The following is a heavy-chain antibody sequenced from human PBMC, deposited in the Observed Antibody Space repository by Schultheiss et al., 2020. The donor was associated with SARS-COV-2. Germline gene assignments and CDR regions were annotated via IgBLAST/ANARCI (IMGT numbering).Heavy chain of an antibody. V-gene: IGHV2-5*01. CDR3: ARMRETWVQFLLSHTDAFDI. J-gene: IGHJ3*02. CDR2: IYWNDDK. Sequence: SGPTLVKPTQTLTLTCTFSGFSLSTSGVGVGWIRQPPGKALEWLALIYWNDDKRYSPSLKSRLTISKDSSKSQVVLTMTNMDPVDTATYYCARMRETWVQFLLSHTDAFDIWGQGTMVTVSS. D-gene: IGHD5-24*01. CDR1: GFSLSTSGVG.